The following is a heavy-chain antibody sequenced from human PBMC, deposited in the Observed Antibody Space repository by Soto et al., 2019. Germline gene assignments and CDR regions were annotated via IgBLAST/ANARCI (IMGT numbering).Heavy chain of an antibody. V-gene: IGHV3-23*01. CDR2: ISGGGRFT. CDR1: GFTFSTYA. Sequence: QPGGSLRLSCEASGFTFSTYAMSWVRQAPGKGLEWVSGISGGGRFTYYADSVKGRFTISRDDSKNTLYLQMNSLRAKDKALYSCAKSGPTKYFGYWGQGTLVTVSS. CDR3: AKSGPTKYFGY. D-gene: IGHD1-1*01. J-gene: IGHJ4*02.